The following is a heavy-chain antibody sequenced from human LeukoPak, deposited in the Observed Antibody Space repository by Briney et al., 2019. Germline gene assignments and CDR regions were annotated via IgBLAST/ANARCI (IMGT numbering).Heavy chain of an antibody. Sequence: PGGSLRLSCAASGFTFSSYAMSWVRQAPGKGLEWVSAISGSGGSTYYADSVKGRFTISRDSSTNTLYLQMSSLRAEDTAVYYCAKSPPPAYPYHYYMDVWGKGTTVTVSS. J-gene: IGHJ6*03. CDR1: GFTFSSYA. CDR2: ISGSGGST. V-gene: IGHV3-23*01. CDR3: AKSPPPAYPYHYYMDV. D-gene: IGHD2-2*02.